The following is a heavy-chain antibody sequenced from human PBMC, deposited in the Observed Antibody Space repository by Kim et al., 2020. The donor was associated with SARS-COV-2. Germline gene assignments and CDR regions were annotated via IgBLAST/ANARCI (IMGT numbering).Heavy chain of an antibody. Sequence: SETLSLTCSVSGGSLSSGAYYWSWIRQHPGKGLEWVGYIHDTWTSFYNPSLKSRVTISMDTSNNQISLKLTSVTAADTAVYFCATREAAGGLDSWGQGTLVTV. CDR3: ATREAAGGLDS. CDR2: IHDTWTS. CDR1: GGSLSSGAYY. V-gene: IGHV4-31*03. J-gene: IGHJ5*01. D-gene: IGHD1-26*01.